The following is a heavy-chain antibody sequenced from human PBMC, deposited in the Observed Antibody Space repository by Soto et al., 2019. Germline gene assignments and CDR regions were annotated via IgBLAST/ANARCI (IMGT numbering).Heavy chain of an antibody. CDR2: IYYSGST. Sequence: LSLTCTVSGGSISSGGYYWSWIRQHPGKGLEWIGYIYYSGSTYYNPSLKSRVTISVDTSKNQFSLKLSSVTAADTAVYYCAHALRYDILTGYYPLINWGQGTLVTVSS. CDR1: GGSISSGGYY. J-gene: IGHJ4*02. CDR3: AHALRYDILTGYYPLIN. D-gene: IGHD3-9*01. V-gene: IGHV4-31*03.